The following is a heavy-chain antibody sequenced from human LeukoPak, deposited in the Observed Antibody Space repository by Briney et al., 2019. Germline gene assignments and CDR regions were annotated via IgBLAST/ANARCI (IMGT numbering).Heavy chain of an antibody. CDR2: INSDGSST. J-gene: IGHJ4*02. CDR3: ARERGSGSNLDY. Sequence: PGGSLRLSCAAPGXTFSSYWMHWARQAPGKGLVWVSHINSDGSSTTYADSVKGRFTISRDNAKNTLYLQMNSLRAEDTAVYYCARERGSGSNLDYWGQGTMVTVSS. D-gene: IGHD3-10*01. V-gene: IGHV3-74*01. CDR1: GXTFSSYW.